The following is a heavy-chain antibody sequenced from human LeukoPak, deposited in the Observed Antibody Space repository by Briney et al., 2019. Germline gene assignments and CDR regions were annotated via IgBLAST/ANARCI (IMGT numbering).Heavy chain of an antibody. V-gene: IGHV3-23*01. CDR1: GFTFSSYA. CDR2: ISNSGGDT. CDR3: AQQLGYCSGGTCYFTY. Sequence: GGSLRLSCAASGFTFSSYAMSWVRQAPGKGLEWVAAISNSGGDTFYSDSGKGRFTIARDNSKNTLYLQMNSLRVDDAAVYYCAQQLGYCSGGTCYFTYWGQGTLVTVSS. J-gene: IGHJ1*01. D-gene: IGHD2-15*01.